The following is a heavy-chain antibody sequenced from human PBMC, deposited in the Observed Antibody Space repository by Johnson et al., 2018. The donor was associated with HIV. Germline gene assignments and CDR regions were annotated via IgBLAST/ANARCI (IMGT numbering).Heavy chain of an antibody. CDR1: GFTVSSNE. Sequence: VQLVESGGGVVRPGGSLRLSCAASGFTVSSNEMSWVRQAPGKGLEWVSSISGGSTYYADSRKGRFTISRDNSKNTLYLQMNSLRAEDTAVYYCAKGTVGGYYGSGRVAFDIWGQGTMVTVSS. CDR2: ISGGST. CDR3: AKGTVGGYYGSGRVAFDI. D-gene: IGHD3-10*01. V-gene: IGHV3-38-3*01. J-gene: IGHJ3*02.